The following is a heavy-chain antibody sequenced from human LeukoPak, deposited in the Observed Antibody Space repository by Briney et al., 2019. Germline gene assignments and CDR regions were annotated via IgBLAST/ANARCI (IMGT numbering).Heavy chain of an antibody. CDR3: ARSAIVATIRYWFDP. V-gene: IGHV4-34*01. CDR2: INHSGST. D-gene: IGHD5-12*01. CDR1: GGSFSGYY. Sequence: SETLSLTCAVYGGSFSGYYWSWIRQPPGKGLEWTGEINHSGSTNYNPSLKSRVTISVDTSKNQFSLKLSSVTAADTAVYYCARSAIVATIRYWFDPWGQGTLVTVSS. J-gene: IGHJ5*02.